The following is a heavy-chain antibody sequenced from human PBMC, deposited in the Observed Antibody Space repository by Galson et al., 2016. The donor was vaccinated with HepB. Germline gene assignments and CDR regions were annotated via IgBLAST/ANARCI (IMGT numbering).Heavy chain of an antibody. Sequence: SLRLSCAASGFIFGSFGMHRVRQAPGKGLEWVAVVWYDGSKKYYADSVKGRFTISRDNFKNTLYLQMDSLRAEDSAVYYCARMRFCSSTTCYDAFDVWGLGTMVSVSS. CDR2: VWYDGSKK. CDR1: GFIFGSFG. V-gene: IGHV3-33*01. D-gene: IGHD2-2*01. CDR3: ARMRFCSSTTCYDAFDV. J-gene: IGHJ3*01.